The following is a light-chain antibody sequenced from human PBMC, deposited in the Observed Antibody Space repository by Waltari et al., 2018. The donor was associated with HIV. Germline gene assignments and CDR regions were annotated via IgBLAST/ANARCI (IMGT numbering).Light chain of an antibody. CDR3: QVWDRSGVFV. J-gene: IGLJ1*01. Sequence: SYVLTQPPSVSVAPGRAARITCGGDDLDTKSLHWYRQRPGQAPVLVIYYDGERPSGIPERFSGSNSGNTATLTISRVEAGDEADYYCQVWDRSGVFVFGPGTKVTVL. CDR1: DLDTKS. CDR2: YDG. V-gene: IGLV3-21*04.